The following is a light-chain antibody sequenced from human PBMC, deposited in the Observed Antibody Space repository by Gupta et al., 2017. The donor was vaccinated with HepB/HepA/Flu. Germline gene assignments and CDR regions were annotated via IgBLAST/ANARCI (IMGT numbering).Light chain of an antibody. CDR2: GAS. J-gene: IGKJ5*01. CDR1: QGINTN. CDR3: QHYSNWPPIT. Sequence: EIVMTQSPATLSVSPGERVTLSCRASQGINTNLAWYQQKPGQAPRVLIYGASTRATGIPARFSGSGSGTEFTLTIRSLQSEDSAVYYCQHYSNWPPITFGQGTRLEIK. V-gene: IGKV3-15*01.